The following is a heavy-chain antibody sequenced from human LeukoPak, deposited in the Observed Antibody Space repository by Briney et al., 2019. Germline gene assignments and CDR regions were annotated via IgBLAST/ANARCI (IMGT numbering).Heavy chain of an antibody. CDR1: GFTFSYYG. J-gene: IGHJ4*02. D-gene: IGHD3-22*01. V-gene: IGHV3-48*01. CDR2: ISSNSRTV. CDR3: AKLTMIVVVTPSFDY. Sequence: PGGSLRLSCAVSGFTFSYYGMNWVRQAPGKGLEWVSYISSNSRTVEYADSVKGRFTISRDNSKNTLYLQMNSLRAEDTAVYYCAKLTMIVVVTPSFDYWGQGTLVTVSS.